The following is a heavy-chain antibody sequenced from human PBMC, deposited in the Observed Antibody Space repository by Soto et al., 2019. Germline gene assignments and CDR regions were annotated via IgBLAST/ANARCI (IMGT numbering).Heavy chain of an antibody. CDR3: AREPPGEGAEMFEI. CDR1: FYTFSNYG. V-gene: IGHV1-18*01. D-gene: IGHD1-26*01. CDR2: ISAYNGNI. Sequence: ASVXFSFKSSFYTFSNYGIIFVRQAPGQGLEWMGWISAYNGNINFAQKVQGRVNMTTDTFTSTAYMELRSLRSDDTAVYYCAREPPGEGAEMFEIWGQGTLVTVYS. J-gene: IGHJ4*02.